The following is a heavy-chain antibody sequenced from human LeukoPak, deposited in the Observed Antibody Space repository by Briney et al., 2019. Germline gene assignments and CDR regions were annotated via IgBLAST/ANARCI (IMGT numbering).Heavy chain of an antibody. CDR2: SGSRT. Sequence: ASVKVSCKTSGYTFTTYDMHWVRQSTGQGLEWWGISGSRTTYAQNLQGRVTMTRDTSTSTVYMELSSLRSEDTAVYYCARSRSGWYDSWGQGTLVTVSS. J-gene: IGHJ5*01. V-gene: IGHV1-46*01. CDR1: GYTFTTYD. CDR3: ARSRSGWYDS. D-gene: IGHD3-22*01.